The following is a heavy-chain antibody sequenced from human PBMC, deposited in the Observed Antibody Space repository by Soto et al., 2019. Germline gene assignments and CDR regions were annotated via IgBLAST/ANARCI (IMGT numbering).Heavy chain of an antibody. CDR2: IYYSGST. CDR1: GGSITSNSHY. V-gene: IGHV4-39*01. Sequence: PSETLSLTCIVSGGSITSNSHYWAWIRQSPGRGLEWIASIYYSGSTYHNPSLKSRISISVDTSKNQFSLNLTSVTAADTAVYYCARHGLTAYMVYYFDFWGQGTLVTVSS. D-gene: IGHD3-16*01. J-gene: IGHJ4*02. CDR3: ARHGLTAYMVYYFDF.